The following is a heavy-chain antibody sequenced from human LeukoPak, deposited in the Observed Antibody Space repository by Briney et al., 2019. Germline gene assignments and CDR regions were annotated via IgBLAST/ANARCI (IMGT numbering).Heavy chain of an antibody. CDR2: ICGSCANT. CDR3: ARKKILVNLYYDFWSGYYYLFDY. Sequence: GGSLRLSCAASGFTFDNYAMAWVRQAPGKGLEWVSTICGSCANTHYANSVKGRFTISRDNAKNSLYLQMNSLRAEDTAVYYCARKKILVNLYYDFWSGYYYLFDYWGQGTLVTVSS. D-gene: IGHD3-3*01. J-gene: IGHJ4*02. V-gene: IGHV3-23*01. CDR1: GFTFDNYA.